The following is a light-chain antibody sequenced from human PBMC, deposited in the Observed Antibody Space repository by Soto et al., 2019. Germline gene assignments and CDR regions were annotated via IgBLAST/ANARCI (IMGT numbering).Light chain of an antibody. J-gene: IGLJ2*01. CDR1: RSDIGGYNY. CDR2: EVN. V-gene: IGLV2-8*01. CDR3: SSYAGANNLI. Sequence: QSVLTQPPSASGSPGQSVTISCTGTRSDIGGYNYVSWYQQHPGKAPKFIIYEVNKRPSGVPDRFSGSKSGNTASLTVSGLQAEDEADYYCSSYAGANNLIFGGGTKVTVL.